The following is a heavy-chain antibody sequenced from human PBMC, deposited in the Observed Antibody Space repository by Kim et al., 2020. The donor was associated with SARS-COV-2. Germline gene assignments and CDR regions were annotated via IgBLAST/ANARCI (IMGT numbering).Heavy chain of an antibody. V-gene: IGHV3-30*04. CDR3: ARRGLWFGELLGDY. J-gene: IGHJ4*02. CDR2: ISSDASSA. D-gene: IGHD3-10*01. CDR1: GFTFSSYA. Sequence: GGSLRLSCAGSGFTFSSYAMHWVRQAPGKGLEWVAVISSDASSAYYADSVKGRFTISRHNSKNTLFLQMNSLRTEDSAVYYCARRGLWFGELLGDYWGPG.